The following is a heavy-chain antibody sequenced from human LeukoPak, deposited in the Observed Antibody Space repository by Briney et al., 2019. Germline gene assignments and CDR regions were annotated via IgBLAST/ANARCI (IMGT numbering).Heavy chain of an antibody. V-gene: IGHV3-30-3*01. D-gene: IGHD6-13*01. Sequence: PGGSLRLSCAASGFTFSSYAMHWVRQAPGKGLEWAAVISYDGSNKYYADSVKGRFTISRDNSKNTLYLQMNSLRAEDTAVYYCASGIAAADYWGQGTLVTVSS. CDR2: ISYDGSNK. J-gene: IGHJ4*02. CDR3: ASGIAAADY. CDR1: GFTFSSYA.